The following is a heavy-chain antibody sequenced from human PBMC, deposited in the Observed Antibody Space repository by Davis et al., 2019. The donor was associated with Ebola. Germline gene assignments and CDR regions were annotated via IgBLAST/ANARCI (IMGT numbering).Heavy chain of an antibody. D-gene: IGHD6-19*01. J-gene: IGHJ4*02. CDR3: ARLEYSSGWYWY. V-gene: IGHV4-34*01. CDR2: IYYSGST. CDR1: GGSFSGYY. Sequence: PSETLSLTCAVYGGSFSGYYWSWIRQPPGKGLEWIGSIYYSGSTYYNPSLKSRVTISVDTSKNQFSLKLSSVTAADTAVYYCARLEYSSGWYWYWGQGTLVTVSS.